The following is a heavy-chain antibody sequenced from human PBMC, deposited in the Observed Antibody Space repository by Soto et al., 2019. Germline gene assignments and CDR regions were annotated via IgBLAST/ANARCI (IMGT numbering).Heavy chain of an antibody. CDR3: ARAGEYSNWFDP. D-gene: IGHD6-6*01. Sequence: SETLSLSCAVYGGSFSGYYWSWIRQPPGKGLEWIGEINHSGSTNYNPSLKSRVTISVDTSKNQFSLKLSSVTAADTAVYYCARAGEYSNWFDPWGQGTLVTVSS. CDR2: INHSGST. CDR1: GGSFSGYY. J-gene: IGHJ5*02. V-gene: IGHV4-34*01.